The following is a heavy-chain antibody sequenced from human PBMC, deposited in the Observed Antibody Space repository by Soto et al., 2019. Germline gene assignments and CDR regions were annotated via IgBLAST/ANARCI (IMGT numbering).Heavy chain of an antibody. V-gene: IGHV4-4*02. CDR3: ASMYGSGSYNYFDY. CDR1: GDSTRSRYW. Sequence: SETLSLTCGVSGDSTRSRYWWTWLRRPPGRGLEWIGEVNQSGTSNYNPSLKSRVTISIDDSKNQFSLKLSSVTAADTAVYYCASMYGSGSYNYFDYWGQGTLVTVSS. D-gene: IGHD3-10*01. J-gene: IGHJ4*02. CDR2: VNQSGTS.